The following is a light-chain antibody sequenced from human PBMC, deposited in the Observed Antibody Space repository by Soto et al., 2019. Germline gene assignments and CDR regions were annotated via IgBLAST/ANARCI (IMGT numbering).Light chain of an antibody. J-gene: IGKJ5*01. CDR1: QSISSY. CDR3: QQSYSTPPG. V-gene: IGKV1-39*01. CDR2: AAS. Sequence: DIQMTQSPSSLSASVGDRVTITCRASQSISSYLNWYQQKPGKAPKLLIYAASSLQSGVPSRFSGNGSGTDFTLTISSLQPEDFATYYCQQSYSTPPGFGQGTRLEIK.